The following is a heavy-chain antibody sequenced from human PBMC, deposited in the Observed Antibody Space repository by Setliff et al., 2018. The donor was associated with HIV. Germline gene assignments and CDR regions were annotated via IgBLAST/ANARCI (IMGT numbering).Heavy chain of an antibody. CDR2: INAGNGNT. CDR1: GYTFTSYT. Sequence: ASVKVSCKASGYTFTSYTLHWVRQAPGQRLEGMGWINAGNGNTKFSQKFQGRVAITRDTSASTAYMELSSLRSKDTAVYYCARGFSVYSSLDPLLNWFDPWGQGTLVTVSS. V-gene: IGHV1-3*01. CDR3: ARGFSVYSSLDPLLNWFDP. D-gene: IGHD6-6*01. J-gene: IGHJ5*02.